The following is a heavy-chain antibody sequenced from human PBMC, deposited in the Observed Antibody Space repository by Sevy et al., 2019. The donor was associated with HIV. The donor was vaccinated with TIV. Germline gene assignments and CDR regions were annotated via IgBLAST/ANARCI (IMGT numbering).Heavy chain of an antibody. CDR3: EHITVAGAWDH. Sequence: GGSLRLSCAASDFPFTNAWMNWVRQAPGKGLEWVGRIKSNTDGGTTDYDAPVKGRFTISRDDSKNTVYLEMNSLKTGDTAVYYCEHITVAGAWDHWGQGTRVTVSS. CDR2: IKSNTDGGTT. V-gene: IGHV3-15*07. D-gene: IGHD6-19*01. CDR1: DFPFTNAW. J-gene: IGHJ4*02.